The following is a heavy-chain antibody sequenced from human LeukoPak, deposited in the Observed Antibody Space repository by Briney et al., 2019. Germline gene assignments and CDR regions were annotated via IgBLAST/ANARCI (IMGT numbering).Heavy chain of an antibody. V-gene: IGHV4-31*03. Sequence: KPSQTLSLTCTVSGGSISSGGYYWSWIRQHPGKGLEWIGYIYYSGSTYYNPSLKSRVTISVDTSKNQFSLKLSSVTAADSAVYYCARDFYYYDSSGYSQFYFGYWGQGTLVTVSS. CDR2: IYYSGST. CDR3: ARDFYYYDSSGYSQFYFGY. D-gene: IGHD3-22*01. J-gene: IGHJ4*02. CDR1: GGSISSGGYY.